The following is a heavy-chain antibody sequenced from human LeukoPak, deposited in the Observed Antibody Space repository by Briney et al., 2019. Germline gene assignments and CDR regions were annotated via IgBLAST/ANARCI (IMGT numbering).Heavy chain of an antibody. CDR1: GFTVSSNY. CDR2: IYSGGST. Sequence: GGSLRLSCAASGFTVSSNYMSWVRQAPGKGLEWVSVIYSGGSTYYADSVKGRFTISRDNSKSTLYIQMNSLRAEDTAVYYCTRGSIAYYYMDVWGKGTTVTISS. CDR3: TRGSIAYYYMDV. D-gene: IGHD3-22*01. V-gene: IGHV3-53*01. J-gene: IGHJ6*03.